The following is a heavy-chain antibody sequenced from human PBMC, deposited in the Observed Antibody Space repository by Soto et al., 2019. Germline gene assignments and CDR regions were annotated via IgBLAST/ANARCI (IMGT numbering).Heavy chain of an antibody. CDR1: GFTFSSYG. V-gene: IGHV3-30*18. D-gene: IGHD2-2*01. CDR3: AKDRTTGLVLSRYLDY. Sequence: QVQLVESGGGVVQPGRSLRLSCAASGFTFSSYGMHWVRQAPGKGLEWVAVISYDGSNKYYADSVKGRFTISRDNSKNTLYLQMSSLRAEDTAVYYCAKDRTTGLVLSRYLDYWGQGTLVTVSS. J-gene: IGHJ4*02. CDR2: ISYDGSNK.